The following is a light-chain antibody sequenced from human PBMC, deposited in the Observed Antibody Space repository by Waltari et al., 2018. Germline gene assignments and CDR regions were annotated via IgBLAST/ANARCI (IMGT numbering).Light chain of an antibody. Sequence: DSVLTQSPGTLTLYPGERATLSCRASQKIDNNYLAWFQQKPGQAPRLLIYVVSRRATGIPDRFTGSGSGTDFTLTISRLEPEDFAVYYCQQYGRSPRTFGLGTNLEIK. J-gene: IGKJ2*01. V-gene: IGKV3-20*01. CDR3: QQYGRSPRT. CDR1: QKIDNNY. CDR2: VVS.